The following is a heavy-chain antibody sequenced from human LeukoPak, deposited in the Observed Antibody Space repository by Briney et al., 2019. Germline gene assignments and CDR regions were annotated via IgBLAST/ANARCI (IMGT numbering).Heavy chain of an antibody. CDR2: ISGSGGST. Sequence: PGGSLRLSCAASGFTFSNSAMSWVRQAPGKGLEWVSAISGSGGSTSYSDSVKGRFTISRDNSKNTLYLQMNSLRAEDTAVYYCAKDVGNWNGNFDYWGQGTLVTVSS. CDR3: AKDVGNWNGNFDY. CDR1: GFTFSNSA. J-gene: IGHJ4*02. V-gene: IGHV3-23*01. D-gene: IGHD1-20*01.